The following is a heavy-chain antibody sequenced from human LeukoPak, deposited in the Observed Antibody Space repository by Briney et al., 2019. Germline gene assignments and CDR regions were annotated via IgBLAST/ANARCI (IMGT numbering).Heavy chain of an antibody. CDR1: GFTFSSYA. CDR3: AIPNGKRQRLAYYFDY. CDR2: ISYDGSNK. Sequence: GGSLRLSCAASGFTFSSYAMHRVRQAPGKGLERVAVISYDGSNKYYADSVKGRFTISRDNSKNTLYLQMNSLRAEDTAVYYCAIPNGKRQRLAYYFDYWGQGTLVTVSS. D-gene: IGHD6-25*01. V-gene: IGHV3-30-3*01. J-gene: IGHJ4*02.